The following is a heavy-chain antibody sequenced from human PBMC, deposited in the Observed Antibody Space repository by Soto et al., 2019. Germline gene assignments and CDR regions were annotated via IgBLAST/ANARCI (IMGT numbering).Heavy chain of an antibody. V-gene: IGHV1-3*01. CDR1: GYTFTTYA. CDR2: INGGSGNT. J-gene: IGHJ6*02. Sequence: VASVKVSCKASGYTFTTYAIHWVRQAPGQRLEWMGWINGGSGNTGYSQNFQGRVTITRDTSASTVYMELSSLRSEDTAVYYCAACITIIIVLKLTGCMDFWYPGTTGTGS. CDR3: AACITIIIVLKLTGCMDF. D-gene: IGHD3-22*01.